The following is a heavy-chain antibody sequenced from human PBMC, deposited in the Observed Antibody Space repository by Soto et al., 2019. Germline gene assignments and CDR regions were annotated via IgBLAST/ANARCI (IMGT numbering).Heavy chain of an antibody. CDR2: ISYDGSNK. V-gene: IGHV3-30-3*01. CDR1: GFTFSSYA. J-gene: IGHJ4*02. CDR3: VKGHRALDN. Sequence: GGSLRLSCAASGFTFSSYAMHWVRQAPGKGLEWVALISYDGSNKYFGDSVKGRFTTSRDDSKNSLSLQMNSLKSEDTAVYYCVKGHRALDNWGQGTLVTVSS.